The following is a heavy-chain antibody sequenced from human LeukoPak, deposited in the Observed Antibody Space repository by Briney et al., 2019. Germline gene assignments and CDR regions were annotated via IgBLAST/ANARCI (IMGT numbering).Heavy chain of an antibody. J-gene: IGHJ4*02. D-gene: IGHD2-15*01. CDR2: IYPADSDI. CDR3: ARAQDGDIEMDY. V-gene: IGHV5-51*01. CDR1: GYSINNYW. Sequence: GESLKISCQGSGYSINNYWIGWVRQMPGKGLEWMGIIYPADSDIRYSPSFQGQVTISADKSISTTYLQWSSLKASDTAMYYCARAQDGDIEMDYWGQGTLVTVSS.